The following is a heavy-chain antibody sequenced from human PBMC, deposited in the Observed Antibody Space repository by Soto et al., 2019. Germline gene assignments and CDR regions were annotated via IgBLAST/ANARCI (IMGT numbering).Heavy chain of an antibody. CDR1: GFTFSSYA. V-gene: IGHV3-23*01. Sequence: GGSLRLSCAASGFTFSSYAMSWVRQAPGKGLEWVSAISGSGGSTYYADSVKGRFTISRDNSKNTLYLQMNSLRAEDTAVYYCARDDDDYGDYQYGYWGQGTLVTVSS. D-gene: IGHD4-17*01. CDR3: ARDDDDYGDYQYGY. CDR2: ISGSGGST. J-gene: IGHJ4*02.